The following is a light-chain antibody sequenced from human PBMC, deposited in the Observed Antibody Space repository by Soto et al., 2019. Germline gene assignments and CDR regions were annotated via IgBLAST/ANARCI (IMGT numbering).Light chain of an antibody. CDR3: LQDYNFPWT. CDR2: AAS. CDR1: QGIRND. V-gene: IGKV1-6*01. J-gene: IGKJ1*01. Sequence: AIQMTQSPSSLSASVGDRVTITCRASQGIRNDLGWYQQKPGKAPKLLIYAASSLQSGVPSRFSGSGSGTDFTLTISSLEPEDFATYYYLQDYNFPWTFGQGTKVEIK.